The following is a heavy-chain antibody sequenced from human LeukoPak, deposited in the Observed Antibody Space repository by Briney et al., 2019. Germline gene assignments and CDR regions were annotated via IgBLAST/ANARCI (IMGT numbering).Heavy chain of an antibody. CDR1: GFTFDDYA. CDR2: ISWNSGSI. V-gene: IGHV3-9*01. D-gene: IGHD4-17*01. J-gene: IGHJ3*02. Sequence: PGGSLRLSCAASGFTFDDYAMHWVRQAPGKGLEWVSGISWNSGSIGYADSVKGRFTISRDNAKNSLYLQMNSLRTEDTAMYYCARHYGDYAFDIWGQGTMVTVSS. CDR3: ARHYGDYAFDI.